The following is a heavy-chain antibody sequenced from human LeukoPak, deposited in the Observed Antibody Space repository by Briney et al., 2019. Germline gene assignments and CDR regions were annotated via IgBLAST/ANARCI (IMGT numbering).Heavy chain of an antibody. J-gene: IGHJ6*02. V-gene: IGHV3-53*01. CDR2: IYSGGTT. D-gene: IGHD2-2*01. Sequence: GGSLRLSCAASGFTVSSNYMSWVRQAPGKGLEWVSVIYSGGTTYYADSVKGRFTISRDNSKNTVYLQMNSLRAEDTAVYYCARRRCSSTGCYSSGMDVWGQGTTVTVSS. CDR3: ARRRCSSTGCYSSGMDV. CDR1: GFTVSSNY.